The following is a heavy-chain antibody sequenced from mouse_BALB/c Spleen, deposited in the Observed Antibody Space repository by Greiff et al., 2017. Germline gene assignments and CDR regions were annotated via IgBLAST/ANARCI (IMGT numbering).Heavy chain of an antibody. CDR3: TRNYDYYAMDY. J-gene: IGHJ4*01. V-gene: IGHV5-6-4*01. CDR2: ISSGGSYT. Sequence: EVQGVESGGGLVKPGGSLKLSCAASGFTFSSYTMSWVRQTPEKRLEWVATISSGGSYTYYPDSVKGRFTISRDNAKNTLYLQMSSLKSEDTAMYYCTRNYDYYAMDYWGKGTSVTVSS. D-gene: IGHD2-4*01. CDR1: GFTFSSYT.